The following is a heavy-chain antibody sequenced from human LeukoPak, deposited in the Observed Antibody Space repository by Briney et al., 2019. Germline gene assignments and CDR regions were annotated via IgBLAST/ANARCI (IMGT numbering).Heavy chain of an antibody. CDR2: ISYDGSNK. Sequence: GRSLRLSCAASAFTFSSYGMHWVRQAPGKGLEWVAVISYDGSNKYYADSVKGRLTISRDNSKNPLYLQMNSLRAEDTAVYYCAKANPQTRGYYGMDVWGQGTTVTVSS. V-gene: IGHV3-30*18. J-gene: IGHJ6*02. CDR1: AFTFSSYG. CDR3: AKANPQTRGYYGMDV. D-gene: IGHD4/OR15-4a*01.